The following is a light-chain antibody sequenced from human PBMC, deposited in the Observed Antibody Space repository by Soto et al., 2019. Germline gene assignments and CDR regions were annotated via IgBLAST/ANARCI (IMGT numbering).Light chain of an antibody. CDR3: QQFNSYPVT. Sequence: AIQLTQSPSSLSASVGDRVTITCRASQGISSALAWYQQKPGTAPNLLIYDASSFESGVPSRFSGSGSGTDFTLTISSLQPEDFATYYCQQFNSYPVTFGQGTRLE. V-gene: IGKV1-13*02. CDR1: QGISSA. J-gene: IGKJ5*01. CDR2: DAS.